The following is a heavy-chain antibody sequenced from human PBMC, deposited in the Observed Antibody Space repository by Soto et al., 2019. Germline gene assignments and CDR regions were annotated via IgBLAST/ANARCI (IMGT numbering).Heavy chain of an antibody. CDR3: ARLPRIGCDHYYYGMDV. V-gene: IGHV3-30*03. J-gene: IGHJ6*02. Sequence: QVQLVESGGGVVQAGGSLGLSCTASGFTFSTYGMHWVRQAPGKGPEWVAVMSHDGSHKAFLDSVKGRFIISRDNSKNTLYLPMNSLRPDDTAVYYCARLPRIGCDHYYYGMDVWGQGTTVIVSS. CDR1: GFTFSTYG. D-gene: IGHD6-19*01. CDR2: MSHDGSHK.